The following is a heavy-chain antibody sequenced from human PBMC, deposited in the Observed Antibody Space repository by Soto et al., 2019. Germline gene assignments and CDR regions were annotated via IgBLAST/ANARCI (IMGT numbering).Heavy chain of an antibody. J-gene: IGHJ4*02. V-gene: IGHV3-21*01. D-gene: IGHD3-22*01. Sequence: GGSLRLSCAASGFTFSSFALSWVRQAPGKGLEWVSSISSSSSYIYHADSVKGRFTISRDNAKNSLYLQMNSLRAEDTAVYYCARSDYDSSGYFDYWGQGTLVTVSS. CDR1: GFTFSSFA. CDR2: ISSSSSYI. CDR3: ARSDYDSSGYFDY.